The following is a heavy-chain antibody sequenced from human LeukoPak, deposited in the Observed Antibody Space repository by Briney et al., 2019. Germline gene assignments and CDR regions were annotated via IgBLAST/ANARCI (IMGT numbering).Heavy chain of an antibody. CDR1: GSTFSSYG. CDR3: ARDLAIRFYGMDV. CDR2: ISNNGGST. Sequence: GSLRLSCAASGSTFSSYGIHWVRQAPGKGLEYVSAISNNGGSTYYAISVKGRFTISRDNSKSTVYLQMGSLRAEDMAVYYCARDLAIRFYGMDVWGQGTTVTVSS. V-gene: IGHV3-64*01. J-gene: IGHJ6*02.